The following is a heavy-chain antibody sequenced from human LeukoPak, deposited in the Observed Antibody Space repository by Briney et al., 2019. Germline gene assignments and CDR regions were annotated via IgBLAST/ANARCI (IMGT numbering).Heavy chain of an antibody. CDR1: GYTFPGYY. D-gene: IGHD2-2*02. V-gene: IGHV1-2*02. Sequence: ASVKLSCKASGYTFPGYYMHWVRQAPGQGLEWMGWINPDSGVTNYAQKFQGRVTLTRDTSISTAYMELSRLRSDDTAVYSCARALYGNYYFDYWGQGTLVTVSS. CDR3: ARALYGNYYFDY. CDR2: INPDSGVT. J-gene: IGHJ4*02.